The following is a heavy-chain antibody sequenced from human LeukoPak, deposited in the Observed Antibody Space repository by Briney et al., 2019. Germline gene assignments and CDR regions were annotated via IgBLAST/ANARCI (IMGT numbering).Heavy chain of an antibody. V-gene: IGHV3-30-3*01. Sequence: GGSLRLSCAATGFTFSSYAMHWVRQAPGKGLEWVAVISYDGSNKYYADSVKGRFTISRDNSKNTLYLQMNSLRAEDTAVYYCAGRYCSSTSCWGGHFDYWGQGTLVTVSS. CDR2: ISYDGSNK. CDR3: AGRYCSSTSCWGGHFDY. CDR1: GFTFSSYA. D-gene: IGHD2-2*01. J-gene: IGHJ4*02.